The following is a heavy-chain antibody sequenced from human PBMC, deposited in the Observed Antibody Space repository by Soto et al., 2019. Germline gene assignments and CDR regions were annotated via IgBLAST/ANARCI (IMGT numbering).Heavy chain of an antibody. V-gene: IGHV4-59*12. CDR1: GGSISSYY. D-gene: IGHD1-26*01. Sequence: SETLSLTCTVSGGSISSYYWSWIQQPPGKGLEWIGYIYYSGSTKYNPSLKNRVTILRDTSKNQFSLKLSSVTAADTAVYYCARVYSGSYSDYWGQGTLVTVSS. CDR3: ARVYSGSYSDY. CDR2: IYYSGST. J-gene: IGHJ4*02.